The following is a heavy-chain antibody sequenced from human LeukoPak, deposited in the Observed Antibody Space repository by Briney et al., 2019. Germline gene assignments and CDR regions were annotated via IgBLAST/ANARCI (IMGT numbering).Heavy chain of an antibody. CDR3: ARSSVSGTYSGGY. Sequence: PSETLSLTCTVSGGSISSYYWSWIRHPPGKGLEWIGYIYYGGSTYSNPSLKGRVTISMDTSKNQFSLNLSSVTAADTAVYYCARSSVSGTYSGGYWGQGILVTVSS. CDR1: GGSISSYY. V-gene: IGHV4-59*08. D-gene: IGHD3-10*01. J-gene: IGHJ4*02. CDR2: IYYGGST.